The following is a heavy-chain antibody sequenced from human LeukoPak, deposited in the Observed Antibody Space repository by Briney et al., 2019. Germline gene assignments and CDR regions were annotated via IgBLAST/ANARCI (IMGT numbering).Heavy chain of an antibody. J-gene: IGHJ2*01. V-gene: IGHV1-69*04. CDR1: GDTFTSYA. CDR2: IIPIFGIA. Sequence: ASVKVSCKASGDTFTSYAISWVRQAPGQGLEWMGRIIPIFGIANYAQKFQGWVTITTDKSTSTAYMELSSLRSEDTAVYYCARDAAHKCSWVLGYFDLWGRGTLVTVSS. D-gene: IGHD6-13*01. CDR3: ARDAAHKCSWVLGYFDL.